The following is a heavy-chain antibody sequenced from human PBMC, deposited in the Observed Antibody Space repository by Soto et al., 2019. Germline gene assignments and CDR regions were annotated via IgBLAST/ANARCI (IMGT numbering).Heavy chain of an antibody. J-gene: IGHJ5*02. V-gene: IGHV4-30-4*01. D-gene: IGHD2-15*01. CDR3: AGARVVVAATGGPRNWSDP. Sequence: PSETLSLTCTVSGGSISSGDYYWSWIRQPPGKGLEWIGYIYYSGSTYYNPSLKSRVTISVDTSKNQFSLKLSSVTAADAAVYYCAGARVVVAATGGPRNWSDPWGQGTLDTVSS. CDR1: GGSISSGDYY. CDR2: IYYSGST.